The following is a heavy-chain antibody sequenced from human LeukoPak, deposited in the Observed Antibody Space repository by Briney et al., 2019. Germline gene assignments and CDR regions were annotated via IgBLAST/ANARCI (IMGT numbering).Heavy chain of an antibody. Sequence: PGGSLRLSCAGSGFTSINYVMGWVRQAPGKPMEWVSSVSGRGSSTYYADSVKGRFTISRDMSKNTVDLHMISLRVEDTAVYYCARSARTFWYFDFWGRGTLVSVSS. CDR1: GFTSINYV. D-gene: IGHD3-16*01. CDR3: ARSARTFWYFDF. V-gene: IGHV3-23*01. J-gene: IGHJ2*01. CDR2: VSGRGSST.